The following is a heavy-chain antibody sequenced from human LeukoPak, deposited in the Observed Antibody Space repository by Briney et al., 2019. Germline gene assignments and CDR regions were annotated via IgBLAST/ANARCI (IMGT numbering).Heavy chain of an antibody. CDR1: GGTFSSYA. CDR2: IIPIFGTA. D-gene: IGHD2-2*01. J-gene: IGHJ6*03. Sequence: SVKVSCKASGGTFSSYAISWVRQAPGQGLEWMGGIIPIFGTANYAQKFQGRVTITTDESTSTAYMELNSLRSEDTAVYYCATLGYCSSTSCYGYMDVWGKGTTVTVSS. V-gene: IGHV1-69*05. CDR3: ATLGYCSSTSCYGYMDV.